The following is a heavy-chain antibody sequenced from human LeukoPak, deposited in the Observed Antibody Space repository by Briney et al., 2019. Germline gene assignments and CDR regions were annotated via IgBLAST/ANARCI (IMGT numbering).Heavy chain of an antibody. CDR2: ISTNGGGT. CDR1: GFTFSTYA. D-gene: IGHD2-15*01. Sequence: TGGSLRLSCAASGFTFSTYAMHRVRQTPGKGLEYVSAISTNGGGTYYANSVKGRFTISRDNSKNTLYLQMGSLRAEDMAVYYCARYCSGVSCYSGYDYWGQGTLVTVSS. J-gene: IGHJ4*02. V-gene: IGHV3-64*01. CDR3: ARYCSGVSCYSGYDY.